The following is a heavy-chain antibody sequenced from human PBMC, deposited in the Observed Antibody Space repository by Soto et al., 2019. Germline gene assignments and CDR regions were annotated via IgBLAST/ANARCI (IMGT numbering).Heavy chain of an antibody. CDR3: ARGSGYCSGGSCFGYSYGMEV. CDR1: VVSFSGYY. J-gene: IGHJ6*01. V-gene: IGHV4-34*01. D-gene: IGHD2-15*01. Sequence: PSETLSLTCAFYVVSFSGYYWSCIRHPPGKWLEWIGEINHSGSTNYNPSLKSRVTISVDTSKNQFSLKLSSVTAADTAVYYCARGSGYCSGGSCFGYSYGMEVWGQGTTVTVSS. CDR2: INHSGST.